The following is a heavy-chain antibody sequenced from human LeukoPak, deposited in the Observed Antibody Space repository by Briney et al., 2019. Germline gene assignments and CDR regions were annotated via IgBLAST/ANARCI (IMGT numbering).Heavy chain of an antibody. CDR3: ARRAYCGGDCYTAFDY. D-gene: IGHD2-21*02. J-gene: IGHJ4*02. CDR1: GFTFDDYG. CDR2: INWNGGST. Sequence: PGRSLRLSCAASGFTFDDYGMNWVRQAPWKGLEWVSGINWNGGSTGYADSVEGRFTISRDNAKNSLYLQMNSLRAEDTALYYCARRAYCGGDCYTAFDYWGQGTLVTVSS. V-gene: IGHV3-20*04.